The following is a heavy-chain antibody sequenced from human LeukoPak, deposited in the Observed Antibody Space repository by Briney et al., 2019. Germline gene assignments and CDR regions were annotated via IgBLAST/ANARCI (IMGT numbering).Heavy chain of an antibody. CDR3: ARVDGYSYYFDY. CDR1: GYSISSGYY. V-gene: IGHV4-38-2*02. J-gene: IGHJ4*02. D-gene: IGHD5-24*01. Sequence: PSETLSLTCTVSGYSISSGYYWGWIRQPPGKGLEWIGSIYHSGSTYYNPSLKSRVTISVDTSKNQFSLKLSSVTAADTAVYYCARVDGYSYYFDYWGQGTLVTVSS. CDR2: IYHSGST.